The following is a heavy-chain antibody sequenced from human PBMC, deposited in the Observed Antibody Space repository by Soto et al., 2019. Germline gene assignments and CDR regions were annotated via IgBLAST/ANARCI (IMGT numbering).Heavy chain of an antibody. CDR3: ARLGFVGEGDF. J-gene: IGHJ4*02. CDR2: INGDGTHR. V-gene: IGHV3-74*01. D-gene: IGHD3-16*01. CDR1: GFTFNTYW. Sequence: EVQLVESGGGLVQPGGSLRLSCATSGFTFNTYWIHLVRQAPGGGLVWVSRINGDGTHRDYAESVRGRFSISRDFAQSTVFLQMNSLKDEDTAVYYCARLGFVGEGDFWGQGIQVSVSS.